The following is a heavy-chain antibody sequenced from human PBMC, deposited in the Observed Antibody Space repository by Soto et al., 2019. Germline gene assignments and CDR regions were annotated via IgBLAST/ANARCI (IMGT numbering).Heavy chain of an antibody. CDR1: GGTFSTYR. Sequence: QVQLVQSGAEVKKPGSSVKVSCKASGGTFSTYRFIWVRQAPGQGLEWMGRIIPIVGITNYAQKFQGRVTITAEKSTTTVYMELSSLRSEDTALYYCGRVDDYYGSGDCYIVGVDYWGQGTVVTVSS. CDR3: GRVDDYYGSGDCYIVGVDY. V-gene: IGHV1-69*02. J-gene: IGHJ4*02. D-gene: IGHD3-10*01. CDR2: IIPIVGIT.